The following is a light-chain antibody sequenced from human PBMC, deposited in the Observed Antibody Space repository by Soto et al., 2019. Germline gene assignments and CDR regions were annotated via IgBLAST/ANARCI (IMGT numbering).Light chain of an antibody. CDR2: SNN. V-gene: IGLV1-44*01. CDR3: AAWDDSLSDYV. J-gene: IGLJ1*01. Sequence: QSVLTQPPSTSGTPGQRVTISCSGSSSNIGSNTVNWYQHLPGTAPKLLIYSNNQRPSGVPERFSGSKSGTSASLAVSGLQSEDEADYYCAAWDDSLSDYVFGTGTKVTVL. CDR1: SSNIGSNT.